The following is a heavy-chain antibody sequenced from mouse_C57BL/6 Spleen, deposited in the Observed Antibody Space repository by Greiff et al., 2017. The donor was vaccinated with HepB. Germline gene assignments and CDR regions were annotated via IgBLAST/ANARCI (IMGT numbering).Heavy chain of an antibody. V-gene: IGHV1-22*01. CDR1: GYTFTDYN. Sequence: EVQLVESGPELVKPGASVKMSCKASGYTFTDYNMHWVKQSHGKSLEGIGYINPNNGGTSYNQKFKGKATLTVNKSSSTAYMELRSLTSEDSAVYYCARRGYYGSSSYYFDDWGQGTTLTVSS. CDR3: ARRGYYGSSSYYFDD. J-gene: IGHJ2*01. D-gene: IGHD1-1*01. CDR2: INPNNGGT.